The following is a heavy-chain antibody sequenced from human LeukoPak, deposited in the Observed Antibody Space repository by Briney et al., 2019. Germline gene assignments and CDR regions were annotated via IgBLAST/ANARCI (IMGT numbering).Heavy chain of an antibody. CDR2: IYYSGST. D-gene: IGHD2-15*01. Sequence: SETLSLTCTVSGGSISSYYWSWIRQPPGKGLEWIGYIYYSGSTNYNPSLKSRVTISVDTSKNQFSLKLSSVTAADTAVYYCARVRLGIQLGRVGGSFDAFDIWGQGTMVTVSS. J-gene: IGHJ3*02. CDR3: ARVRLGIQLGRVGGSFDAFDI. CDR1: GGSISSYY. V-gene: IGHV4-59*01.